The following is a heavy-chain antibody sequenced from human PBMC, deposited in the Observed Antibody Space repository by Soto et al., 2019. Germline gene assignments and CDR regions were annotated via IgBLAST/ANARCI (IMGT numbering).Heavy chain of an antibody. CDR1: GFTFSSYS. D-gene: IGHD6-13*01. J-gene: IGHJ3*02. CDR2: ISSSGSTI. Sequence: GGSLRLSCAASGFTFSSYSMNWVRQAPGKGLEWVSYISSSGSTIYYADSVKGRFTISRDNAKNSLYLQMNSLRAEDTAVYYCARGAAAAGAFDIWGQGTMVTVSS. CDR3: ARGAAAAGAFDI. V-gene: IGHV3-48*04.